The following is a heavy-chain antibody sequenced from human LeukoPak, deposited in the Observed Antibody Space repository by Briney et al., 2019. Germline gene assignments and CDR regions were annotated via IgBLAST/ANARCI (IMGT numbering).Heavy chain of an antibody. Sequence: SETLSLTCTVSGGSISSGSYYWGWIRQPPGKGLEWIGNIYYSGSTYYNPSLKSRVTISVDTSKNQFSLKLSSVTAADTAVYYCARRIVGATIDYWGQGTLVTVSS. J-gene: IGHJ4*02. CDR3: ARRIVGATIDY. V-gene: IGHV4-39*01. CDR2: IYYSGST. D-gene: IGHD1-26*01. CDR1: GGSISSGSYY.